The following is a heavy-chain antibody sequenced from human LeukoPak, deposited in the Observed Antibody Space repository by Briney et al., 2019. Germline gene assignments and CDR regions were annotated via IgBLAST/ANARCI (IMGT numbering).Heavy chain of an antibody. CDR1: GGSISRYY. CDR3: ARISRDGYNLLDY. V-gene: IGHV2-70*11. D-gene: IGHD5-24*01. J-gene: IGHJ4*02. CDR2: IDWDDDK. Sequence: TLSLTCTVSGGSISRYYWSWIRQPPGKALEWLARIDWDDDKYYSTSLKTRLTISKDTSKNQVVLTMTNMDPVDTATYYCARISRDGYNLLDYWGQGTLVTVSS.